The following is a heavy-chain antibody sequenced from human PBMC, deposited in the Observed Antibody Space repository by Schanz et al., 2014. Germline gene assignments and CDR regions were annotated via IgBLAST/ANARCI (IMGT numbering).Heavy chain of an antibody. CDR3: AKTPREYCNYDNGPNWFDS. CDR2: ISGDHRNT. V-gene: IGHV3-23*04. J-gene: IGHJ5*01. CDR1: GFSFSSYA. D-gene: IGHD3-16*01. Sequence: VQLVDSGGGLVKPGGSLRLSCAASGFSFSSYAMGWVRQARGKGLEWVSSISGDHRNTFYADSVKGRFTISRDNSKNTLYLQMNSLRAEDTAVYYCAKTPREYCNYDNGPNWFDSWGQGTLVTASS.